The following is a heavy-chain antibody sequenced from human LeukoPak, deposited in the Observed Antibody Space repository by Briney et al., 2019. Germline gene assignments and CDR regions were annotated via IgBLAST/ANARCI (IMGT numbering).Heavy chain of an antibody. Sequence: PGGSLRLSCAVSGFTFNSFEMIWVRQAPGKGLEWVSYISSTGSTIYYAGSVEGRFTISRDNAKNSLYLQMNSLRAEDTAIYYCAKDPSDLGASGSYNYFDYWGQGTLVTVSS. CDR2: ISSTGSTI. D-gene: IGHD3-10*01. V-gene: IGHV3-48*03. CDR1: GFTFNSFE. CDR3: AKDPSDLGASGSYNYFDY. J-gene: IGHJ4*02.